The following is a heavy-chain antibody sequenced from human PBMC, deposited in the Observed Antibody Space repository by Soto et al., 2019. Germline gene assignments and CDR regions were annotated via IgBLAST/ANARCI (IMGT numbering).Heavy chain of an antibody. J-gene: IGHJ5*02. Sequence: QLQLQESGPGLVKPSETLSLTCTVSGGSISSSSYYWGWIRQPPGKGLEWIGSIYYSGSTYYNPSLKSRVTISVDTSKNQFSLKMSFVTAADTAVYYCARGTFGLTWFDPWGQGTLVTVSS. CDR3: ARGTFGLTWFDP. CDR2: IYYSGST. V-gene: IGHV4-39*01. CDR1: GGSISSSSYY. D-gene: IGHD3-16*01.